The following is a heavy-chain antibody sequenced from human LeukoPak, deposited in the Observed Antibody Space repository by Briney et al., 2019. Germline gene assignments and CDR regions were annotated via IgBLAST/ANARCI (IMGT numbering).Heavy chain of an antibody. CDR1: GFTFSSYW. D-gene: IGHD6-6*01. CDR2: ISYDGSNK. J-gene: IGHJ5*02. CDR3: ARDSPYSSSNWFDP. Sequence: GGSLRLSCAASGFTFSSYWMSWVRQAPGKGLEWVAVISYDGSNKYYADSVKGRFTISRDNSKNTLYLQMNSLRAEDTAVYYCARDSPYSSSNWFDPWGQGTLVTVSS. V-gene: IGHV3-30-3*01.